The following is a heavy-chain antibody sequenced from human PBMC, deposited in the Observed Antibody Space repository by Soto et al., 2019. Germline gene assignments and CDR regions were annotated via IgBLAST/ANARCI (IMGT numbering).Heavy chain of an antibody. CDR1: GGSISRDY. CDR2: IYYSGST. D-gene: IGHD3-22*01. V-gene: IGHV4-59*01. Sequence: SETLSLTCTVSGGSISRDYWSWIRQPPGKGLEWIGYIYYSGSTNYNPSLKSRVTISVDTSKNQFSLKLSSVTAADTAVYYCARAGVLYYYDSSGYLRYYYYGMEVCGQGTTVTVSS. CDR3: ARAGVLYYYDSSGYLRYYYYGMEV. J-gene: IGHJ6*02.